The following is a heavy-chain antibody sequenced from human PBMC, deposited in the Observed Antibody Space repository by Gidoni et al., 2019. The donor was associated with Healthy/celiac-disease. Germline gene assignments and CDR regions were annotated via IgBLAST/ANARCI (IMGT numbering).Heavy chain of an antibody. CDR3: AARAPNSNYGQTLEY. V-gene: IGHV3-23*01. Sequence: EVQLLESGGGLVQHGGSLGLPCAASGFTLRSYAMSWVRQAPGKGLEWVSAMSGSGGSTYYADSVKGRFTISRDNSKNTLYLKMNSLRAEDTAVYYWAARAPNSNYGQTLEYWGQGTLVTVSS. CDR1: GFTLRSYA. D-gene: IGHD4-4*01. J-gene: IGHJ4*02. CDR2: MSGSGGST.